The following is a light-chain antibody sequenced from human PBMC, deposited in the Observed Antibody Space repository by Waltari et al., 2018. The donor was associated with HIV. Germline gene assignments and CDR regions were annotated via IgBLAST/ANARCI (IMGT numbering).Light chain of an antibody. J-gene: IGKJ4*01. V-gene: IGKV4-1*01. Sequence: DIVMTQSPDSLPVSLGERATINCKSSQSVLYISNNQNYLALYQQKPGQPPKLLIYWASTRESGVPDRFSGSGSGTDFTLTISSLQAEDVAVYYCQQYFVTPFTFGGGTKIQIK. CDR2: WAS. CDR3: QQYFVTPFT. CDR1: QSVLYISNNQNY.